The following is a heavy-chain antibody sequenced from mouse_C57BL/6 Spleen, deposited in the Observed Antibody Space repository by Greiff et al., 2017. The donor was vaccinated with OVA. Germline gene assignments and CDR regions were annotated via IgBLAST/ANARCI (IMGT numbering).Heavy chain of an antibody. V-gene: IGHV1-54*01. J-gene: IGHJ1*03. Sequence: QVQLQQSGAELVRPGTSVKVSCKASGYAFTNYLIEWVQQRPGQGLEWIGVINPGSGGTNYNEKFKGKATLTADTSSTTAYMQLRSLTSEDSAVYFCARSADYGSSSYWYFDVWGTGTTVTVSS. CDR1: GYAFTNYL. D-gene: IGHD1-1*01. CDR2: INPGSGGT. CDR3: ARSADYGSSSYWYFDV.